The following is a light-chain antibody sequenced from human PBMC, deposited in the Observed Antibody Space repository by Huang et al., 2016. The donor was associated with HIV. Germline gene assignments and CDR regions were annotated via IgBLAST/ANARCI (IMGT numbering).Light chain of an antibody. CDR3: QHYNSFPWT. V-gene: IGKV1-5*03. CDR1: QSVGTW. Sequence: DIQMTQSSAILSASVGDRVTITCRASQSVGTWLAWYQQKPGKAPNLLIYEASTLESGVPSRCSGGGSGTEFTLTINSLQPDDFATYYCQHYNSFPWTFGQGTKVEV. J-gene: IGKJ1*01. CDR2: EAS.